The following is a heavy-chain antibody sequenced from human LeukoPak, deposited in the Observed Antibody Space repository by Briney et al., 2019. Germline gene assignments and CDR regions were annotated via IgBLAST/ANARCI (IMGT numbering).Heavy chain of an antibody. CDR3: ARAAFYYDSSGYYNFDY. J-gene: IGHJ4*02. CDR1: GLTFSTYS. Sequence: PGRSLRLSCAASGLTFSTYSMHWVRQAPGKGLEWVAVIWYDGSKQYYADSVKGRFTISRDNSKSTLYLQMNGLRAEDTAVYYCARAAFYYDSSGYYNFDYWGQGTLVTVSS. D-gene: IGHD3-22*01. CDR2: IWYDGSKQ. V-gene: IGHV3-33*08.